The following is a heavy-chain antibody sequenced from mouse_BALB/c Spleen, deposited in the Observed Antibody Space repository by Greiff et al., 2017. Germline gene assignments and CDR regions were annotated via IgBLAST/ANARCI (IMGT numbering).Heavy chain of an antibody. Sequence: EVKLVESGGGLVKPGGSLKLSCAASGFTFSSYAMSWVRQTPEKRLEWVASISSGGSTYYPDSVKGRFTISRDNARNVLYLQMSSLRSEDTAMYYCARGETTATLDYWGQGTTLTVSS. D-gene: IGHD1-2*01. J-gene: IGHJ2*01. CDR1: GFTFSSYA. CDR3: ARGETTATLDY. V-gene: IGHV5-6-5*01. CDR2: ISSGGST.